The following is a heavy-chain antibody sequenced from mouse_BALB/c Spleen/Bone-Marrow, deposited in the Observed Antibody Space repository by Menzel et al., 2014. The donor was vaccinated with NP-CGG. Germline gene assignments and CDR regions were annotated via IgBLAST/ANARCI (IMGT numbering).Heavy chain of an antibody. Sequence: QVQLKDSGAELVRPGSSVKISCKASGYALSSNWMNWVKQRPGQGLEWIGQIYPGDGDTNYNGKFQGKATLTADKSSSTAYMQLSSLTSEDSAVYFCARGDYRYGDFAMDYWGQGTSVTVSS. CDR3: ARGDYRYGDFAMDY. V-gene: IGHV1-80*01. J-gene: IGHJ4*01. D-gene: IGHD2-12*01. CDR2: IYPGDGDT. CDR1: GYALSSNW.